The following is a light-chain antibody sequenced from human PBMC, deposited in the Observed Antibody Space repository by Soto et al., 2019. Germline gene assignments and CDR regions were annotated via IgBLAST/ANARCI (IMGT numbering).Light chain of an antibody. V-gene: IGLV2-14*01. J-gene: IGLJ1*01. CDR2: EVS. CDR1: SSDVGGYKF. CDR3: GSYTGSIYV. Sequence: QSALTQPASVSGSPGQSITISCTGTSSDVGGYKFVSWYQQHPGKAPKLMIYEVSNRPSGVSSRFSGSKSGNMASLTISGLQAEDEADYYCGSYTGSIYVFGPGTKLTVL.